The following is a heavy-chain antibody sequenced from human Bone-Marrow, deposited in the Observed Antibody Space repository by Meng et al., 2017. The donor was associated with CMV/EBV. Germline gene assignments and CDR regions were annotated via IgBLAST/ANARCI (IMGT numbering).Heavy chain of an antibody. V-gene: IGHV3-15*01. CDR2: IKSQTDGGTT. Sequence: GGSLRLSCAAAGFTFSNAWMSWVRQAPGKGLEWVGRIKSQTDGGTTDYAAPVKGRFTISRDDSKNTLYLQMNSLKTEDTAVYYCTTDPDSSSTYYYYGMDVWGQGTTVTVSS. CDR3: TTDPDSSSTYYYYGMDV. D-gene: IGHD3-22*01. CDR1: GFTFSNAW. J-gene: IGHJ6*02.